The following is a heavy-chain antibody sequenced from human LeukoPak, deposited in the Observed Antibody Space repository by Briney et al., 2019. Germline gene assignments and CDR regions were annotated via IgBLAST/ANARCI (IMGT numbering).Heavy chain of an antibody. D-gene: IGHD3-16*02. CDR2: XXXSXGST. V-gene: IGHV1-46*01. J-gene: IGHJ5*02. CDR3: ARSNPPNYDYVWGSYRYYWFDP. CDR1: GYTFTSYY. Sequence: ASVKVSCKASGYTFTSYYMHWVRQAPGQGLKWXXXXXXSXGSTSYAQKFQGRVTMTRDMSTSTVYMELSSLRSEDTAVYYCARSNPPNYDYVWGSYRYYWFDPWGQGTLVTVSS.